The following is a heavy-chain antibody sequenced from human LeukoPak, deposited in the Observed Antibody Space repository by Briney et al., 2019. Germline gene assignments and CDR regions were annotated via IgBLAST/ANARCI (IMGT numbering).Heavy chain of an antibody. CDR2: VSGTSRAI. D-gene: IGHD2-2*01. Sequence: PGGSLTLSCAASGFTFSDYGINWVRQAPGEGLEWLSFVSGTSRAIYYADSVKGQFTISRDNAKESVYLHMSSLRAEDTAVDYCARRGDRICTSMNCPPHSYYYYMDVWGKGTTVSVS. CDR1: GFTFSDYG. J-gene: IGHJ6*03. CDR3: ARRGDRICTSMNCPPHSYYYYMDV. V-gene: IGHV3-48*04.